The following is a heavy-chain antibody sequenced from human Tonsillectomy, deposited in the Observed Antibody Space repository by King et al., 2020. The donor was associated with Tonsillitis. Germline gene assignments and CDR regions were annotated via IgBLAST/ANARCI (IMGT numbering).Heavy chain of an antibody. CDR2: IYSGGST. V-gene: IGHV3-53*01. CDR3: ARELYCSGGSCYATDSYYYYYGMDV. CDR1: GFTVSSNY. J-gene: IGHJ6*02. D-gene: IGHD2-15*01. Sequence: VQLVESGGGLIKPGGSLRLSCAASGFTVSSNYMSWVRQAPGKGLEWVSVIYSGGSTYYADSVKGRFTISRDNSKNTLYLQMNSLRAEYTAVYYCARELYCSGGSCYATDSYYYYYGMDVWGQGTTVTVSS.